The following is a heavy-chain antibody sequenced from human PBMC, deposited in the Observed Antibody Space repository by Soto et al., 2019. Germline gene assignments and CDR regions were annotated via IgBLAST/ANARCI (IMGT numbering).Heavy chain of an antibody. D-gene: IGHD3-22*01. CDR1: GYSFTNSW. V-gene: IGHV5-10-1*01. Sequence: GESLKISCKGSGYSFTNSWINWVRQMPGKGLEWMGRIDPRDSYANYSPSFQGHVTISADKSISTAYLQWSSLKASDTVMYYCTRQSETYYDSSGYYFDYWGQGTLVTVSS. J-gene: IGHJ4*02. CDR2: IDPRDSYA. CDR3: TRQSETYYDSSGYYFDY.